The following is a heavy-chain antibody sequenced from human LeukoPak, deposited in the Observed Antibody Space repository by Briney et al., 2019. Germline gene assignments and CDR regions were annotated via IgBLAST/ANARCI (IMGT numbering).Heavy chain of an antibody. Sequence: GGSLRLSCAASGFTFNTYAMSWVRQAPGKGLEWVSAISGSGGSTYYADSVKGRFTISRDNSKNTLSLQMNSLRAEDTAVYYCARGRRDGYNLGYWGQGTLVAVSS. J-gene: IGHJ4*02. D-gene: IGHD5-24*01. CDR1: GFTFNTYA. CDR3: ARGRRDGYNLGY. CDR2: ISGSGGST. V-gene: IGHV3-23*01.